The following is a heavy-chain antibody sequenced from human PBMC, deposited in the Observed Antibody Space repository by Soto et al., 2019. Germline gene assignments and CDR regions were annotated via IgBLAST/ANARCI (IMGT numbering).Heavy chain of an antibody. J-gene: IGHJ4*02. Sequence: EVQLVESGGGLVQPGGSLRLSCAASGFTFSSYSMNWVRQAPGKGLEWVSYISGSSSMIYYADSVKGRFTSSRDNAKNSLYLQMNSLRAKDTVVYYSARDLNPRQEMLYALLGYWGQGTLVTVSS. D-gene: IGHD3-16*01. V-gene: IGHV3-48*01. CDR3: ARDLNPRQEMLYALLGY. CDR1: GFTFSSYS. CDR2: ISGSSSMI.